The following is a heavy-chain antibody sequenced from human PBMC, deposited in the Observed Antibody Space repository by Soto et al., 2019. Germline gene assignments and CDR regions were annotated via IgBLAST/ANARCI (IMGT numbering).Heavy chain of an antibody. CDR1: GFTFSSHG. Sequence: QVHLVESGGGVVQPGRSLGLSCVASGFTFSSHGMHWVRQAPGKGLEWVAGIRSDGSKNYADSVKGRFTISRDSSKNTVYLQMASLRGANTALYFCARVYDTRGLAYWGQGTLVTVSS. V-gene: IGHV3-33*01. D-gene: IGHD3-22*01. J-gene: IGHJ4*02. CDR3: ARVYDTRGLAY. CDR2: IRSDGSK.